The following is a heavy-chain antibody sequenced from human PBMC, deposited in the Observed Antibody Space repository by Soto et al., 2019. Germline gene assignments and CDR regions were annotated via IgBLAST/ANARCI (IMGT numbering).Heavy chain of an antibody. CDR2: IDWDDDK. D-gene: IGHD6-13*01. Sequence: SGPTLVNPTQTLTLTCTFSGFSLSTSGMCVSWIRQPPGKALEWLARIDWDDDKYYSTSLKTRLTISKDTSKNQVVLTMTNMDPVDTATYYCARIRHSSPGIYYFDYWGQGTLVTVSS. CDR3: ARIRHSSPGIYYFDY. J-gene: IGHJ4*02. CDR1: GFSLSTSGMC. V-gene: IGHV2-70*11.